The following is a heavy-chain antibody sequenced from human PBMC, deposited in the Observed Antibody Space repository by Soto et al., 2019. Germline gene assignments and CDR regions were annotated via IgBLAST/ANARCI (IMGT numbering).Heavy chain of an antibody. D-gene: IGHD3-10*01. CDR2: IWYDGSNK. J-gene: IGHJ4*02. Sequence: GGSLRLSCAASGFTFSSYGMHWVRQAPGKGLEWVAVIWYDGSNKYYADSVKGRFTISRDNSKNTLYLQMNSRRAEDTAVYYCARDYGRRSPLDYWGQGTLVTVSS. CDR3: ARDYGRRSPLDY. CDR1: GFTFSSYG. V-gene: IGHV3-33*01.